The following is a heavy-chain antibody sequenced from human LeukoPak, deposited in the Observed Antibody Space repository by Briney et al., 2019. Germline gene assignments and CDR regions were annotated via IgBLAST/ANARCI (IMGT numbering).Heavy chain of an antibody. Sequence: GGSLRLSCAASGFTFSDYSMNWVRQAPGKGLEWISYIGIDSGNTNYADSVKGRFTISGDKAKNSLCQQMNSLRVEDTAVYYCARDYKYAFDNWGQGTLVTVSS. CDR3: ARDYKYAFDN. CDR2: IGIDSGNT. J-gene: IGHJ4*02. D-gene: IGHD5-24*01. V-gene: IGHV3-48*01. CDR1: GFTFSDYS.